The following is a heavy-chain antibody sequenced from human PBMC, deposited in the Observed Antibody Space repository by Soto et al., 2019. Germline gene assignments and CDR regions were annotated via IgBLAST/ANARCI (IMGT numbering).Heavy chain of an antibody. CDR2: IGTAGNT. CDR1: GFSFSTYD. Sequence: EVQLVESGGGLVQPGGSLRLSCAASGFSFSTYDMHWVRQAPGKGLEWVSLIGTAGNTHYPDSVKGRFIISRDNAKSSLYLQMNSLRAGDTAVYYSARDPSGWGLDSWGQGTPVTVSS. V-gene: IGHV3-13*01. J-gene: IGHJ5*01. D-gene: IGHD6-19*01. CDR3: ARDPSGWGLDS.